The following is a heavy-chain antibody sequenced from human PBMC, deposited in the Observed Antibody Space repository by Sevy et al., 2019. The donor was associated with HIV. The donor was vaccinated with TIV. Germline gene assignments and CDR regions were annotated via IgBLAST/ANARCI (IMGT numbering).Heavy chain of an antibody. V-gene: IGHV3-21*05. CDR1: GFIFSDYD. Sequence: GGSLRLSCAASGFIFSDYDMNWVRQAPGKGLEWISVISSRSSYIKYADSLKGRVTISRDNAKNSLYLQMNSLRAEDTAVYYCARGPYYDFWYFDLWGRGTLVTVSS. CDR2: ISSRSSYI. CDR3: ARGPYYDFWYFDL. J-gene: IGHJ2*01. D-gene: IGHD3-3*01.